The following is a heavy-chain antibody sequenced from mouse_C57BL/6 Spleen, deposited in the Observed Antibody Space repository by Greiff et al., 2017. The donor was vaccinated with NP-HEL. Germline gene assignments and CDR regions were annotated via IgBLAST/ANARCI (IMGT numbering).Heavy chain of an antibody. D-gene: IGHD2-4*01. CDR3: TPIYYDYGFDY. V-gene: IGHV1-15*01. J-gene: IGHJ2*01. CDR1: GYTFTDYE. Sequence: QVHVKQSGAELVRPGASVTLSCKASGYTFTDYEMHWVKQTPVHGLEWIGAIDPETGGTAYNQKFKGKAILTADKSSSTAYMELRSLTSEDSAVYYCTPIYYDYGFDYWGQGTTLTVSS. CDR2: IDPETGGT.